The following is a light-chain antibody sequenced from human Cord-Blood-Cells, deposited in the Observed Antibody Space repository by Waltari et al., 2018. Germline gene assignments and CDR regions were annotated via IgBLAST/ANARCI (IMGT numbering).Light chain of an antibody. CDR3: QQRSNWPPVT. Sequence: DIVLTQSPATLSWSPGERATLSCRASQSVSSYLAWYQQKPGQAPRLLIYDASNRATGIPARFSGSGSGTDFTLTISSLEPEDFAVYYCQQRSNWPPVTFGQGTRLEIK. CDR1: QSVSSY. CDR2: DAS. J-gene: IGKJ5*01. V-gene: IGKV3-11*01.